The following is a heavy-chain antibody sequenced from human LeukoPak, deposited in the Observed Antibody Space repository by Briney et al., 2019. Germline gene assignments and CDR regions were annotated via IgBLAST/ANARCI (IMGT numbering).Heavy chain of an antibody. CDR2: IKYDGNEE. V-gene: IGHV3-7*01. CDR1: GFTFSRYW. J-gene: IGHJ5*02. D-gene: IGHD2-15*01. Sequence: GGSLRLSCAASGFTFSRYWMSWMRQAPGKGLEWVANIKYDGNEEYYVDPVKGRFTISRDNAKNSLYLQMNSLRAEDTAVYYCARDRGYCSGGSCSSLGPVFDPWGQGTLVTVSS. CDR3: ARDRGYCSGGSCSSLGPVFDP.